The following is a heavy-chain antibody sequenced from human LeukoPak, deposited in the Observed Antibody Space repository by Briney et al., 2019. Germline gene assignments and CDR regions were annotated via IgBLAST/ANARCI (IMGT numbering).Heavy chain of an antibody. CDR3: ARERRGYSYGLNDAFDI. V-gene: IGHV3-30*04. J-gene: IGHJ3*02. CDR2: ISCDGSNK. Sequence: TGGSLRLSCAASGFTFSSYAMHWVRQAPGKGLEWVAVISCDGSNKYYADSVKGRFTISRDNSKNTLYLQMNSLRAEDTAVYYCARERRGYSYGLNDAFDIWGQGTMVTVSS. CDR1: GFTFSSYA. D-gene: IGHD5-18*01.